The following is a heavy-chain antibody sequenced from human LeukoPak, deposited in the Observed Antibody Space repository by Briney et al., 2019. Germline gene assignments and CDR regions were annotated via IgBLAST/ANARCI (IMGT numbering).Heavy chain of an antibody. CDR3: AKGLHYYDSSGYSPVVDY. D-gene: IGHD3-22*01. V-gene: IGHV3-23*01. Sequence: GGSLRLSCAASGFTFSSYAMSWVRQAPGKGLEWVSDISGSGGSTYYADCEKGRVTISRDNSNNTLYLQMNSLRAEVTAVYYCAKGLHYYDSSGYSPVVDYWGQGTLVTVSS. CDR2: ISGSGGST. CDR1: GFTFSSYA. J-gene: IGHJ4*02.